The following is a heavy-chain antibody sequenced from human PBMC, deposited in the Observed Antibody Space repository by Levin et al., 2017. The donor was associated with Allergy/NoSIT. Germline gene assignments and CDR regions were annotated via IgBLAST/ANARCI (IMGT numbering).Heavy chain of an antibody. Sequence: GESLKISCAASGFTFSSYGMHWVRQAPGKGLEWVAVIWYDGSNKYYADSVKGRFTISRDNSKNTLYLQMNSLRAEDTAVYYCARDRLEGVIKLELHYWGQGTLVTVSS. CDR3: ARDRLEGVIKLELHY. CDR2: IWYDGSNK. V-gene: IGHV3-33*01. CDR1: GFTFSSYG. J-gene: IGHJ4*02. D-gene: IGHD1-7*01.